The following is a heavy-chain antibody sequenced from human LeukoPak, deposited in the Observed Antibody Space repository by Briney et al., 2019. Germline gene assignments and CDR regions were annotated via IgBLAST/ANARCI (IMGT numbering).Heavy chain of an antibody. J-gene: IGHJ5*02. D-gene: IGHD3-3*01. CDR1: GGSISSGGYY. Sequence: SETLSLTCTVSGGSISSGGYYWSWIRQHPGKGLEWIGYIYYSGSTYYNPSLKSRVTILVDTSKNQFSLKLSSVTAADTAVYYCARSITIFGNTVDPWGQGTLVTVSS. CDR3: ARSITIFGNTVDP. V-gene: IGHV4-31*03. CDR2: IYYSGST.